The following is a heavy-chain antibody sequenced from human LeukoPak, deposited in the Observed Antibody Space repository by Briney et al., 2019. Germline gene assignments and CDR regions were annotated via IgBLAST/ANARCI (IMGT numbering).Heavy chain of an antibody. D-gene: IGHD3-22*01. CDR3: ARDRSSYYDSSGYSNWFDP. J-gene: IGHJ5*02. Sequence: SVKVSCKASGGTFSSYTISWVRQAPGQGLEWMGRIIPILGIANYAQKFQGRVTITADKSTSTAYMELSSLRSEGTAVYYCARDRSSYYDSSGYSNWFDPWGQGTLVTVSS. CDR1: GGTFSSYT. V-gene: IGHV1-69*04. CDR2: IIPILGIA.